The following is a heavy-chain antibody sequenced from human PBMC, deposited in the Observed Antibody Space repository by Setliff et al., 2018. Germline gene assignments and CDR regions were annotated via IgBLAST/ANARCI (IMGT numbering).Heavy chain of an antibody. CDR1: GYTFSTYG. V-gene: IGHV1-18*01. CDR3: ARVPLPLDIVVVVAATPLEYYYYMDV. CDR2: ISAYNGNT. J-gene: IGHJ6*03. Sequence: ASVKVSCKDSGYTFSTYGISWVRQAPGQGLEWMGWISAYNGNTNYAQKLQGRVTMTTDTSTSTAYMELRSLRSDDTAVYYCARVPLPLDIVVVVAATPLEYYYYMDVWGKGTTVTVSS. D-gene: IGHD2-15*01.